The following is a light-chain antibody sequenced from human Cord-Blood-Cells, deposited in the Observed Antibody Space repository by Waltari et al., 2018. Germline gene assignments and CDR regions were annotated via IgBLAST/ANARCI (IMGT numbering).Light chain of an antibody. V-gene: IGKV4-1*01. CDR3: QQYYSTPLT. Sequence: DIVMTQSPDSLAVSLGERATINCKSSQSVLYSSNNKNYLAWYQQKPGQPPKLLIYSASTRESGVPDRFSGSGSGTDVTLTISSLQAEDVAVYYCQQYYSTPLTFGGGTKVEIK. CDR2: SAS. CDR1: QSVLYSSNNKNY. J-gene: IGKJ4*01.